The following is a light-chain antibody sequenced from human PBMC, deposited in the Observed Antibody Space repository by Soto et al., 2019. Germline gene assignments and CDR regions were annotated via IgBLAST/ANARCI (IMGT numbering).Light chain of an antibody. CDR3: AAWDDSLYGLV. CDR1: STNVGVNP. V-gene: IGLV1-44*01. J-gene: IGLJ2*01. Sequence: QSVLTQPPSTSGTPGQRVTISCSGSSTNVGVNPVNWYQQFPGTAPRLLIYTNDQWPSGVPGRFSGSKSGTTASLDISGLQSDDEADYYCAAWDDSLYGLVFGGGTKLTVL. CDR2: TND.